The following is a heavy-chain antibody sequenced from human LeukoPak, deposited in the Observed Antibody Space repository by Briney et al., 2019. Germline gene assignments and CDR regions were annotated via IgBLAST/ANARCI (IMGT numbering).Heavy chain of an antibody. V-gene: IGHV1-46*01. CDR2: ILPSGGIT. J-gene: IGHJ4*02. CDR1: GYTFTSYY. CDR3: ASPGGSAPYYFDY. Sequence: ASVKVSCKASGYTFTSYYIHWVRQAPGQGLEWLGVILPSGGITTYAQRFQGRVTLTRDMSTSTAYMELSSLRSEDTAVYYCASPGGSAPYYFDYWGQGTLVTVSS.